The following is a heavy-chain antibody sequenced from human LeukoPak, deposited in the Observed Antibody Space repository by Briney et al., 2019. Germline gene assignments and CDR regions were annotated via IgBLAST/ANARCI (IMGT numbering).Heavy chain of an antibody. V-gene: IGHV1-8*01. CDR1: GYTFTSYD. CDR3: ARVQAPRITIFGVVIRSAWFDP. J-gene: IGHJ5*02. CDR2: MNPNSGNT. D-gene: IGHD3-3*01. Sequence: ASVKVSCKASGYTFTSYDINWVRQATGQGLEWMGWMNPNSGNTGYAQKFQGRVTMTRSTSISTAYMELSSLRSEDTAVYYCARVQAPRITIFGVVIRSAWFDPWGQGTLVTVSS.